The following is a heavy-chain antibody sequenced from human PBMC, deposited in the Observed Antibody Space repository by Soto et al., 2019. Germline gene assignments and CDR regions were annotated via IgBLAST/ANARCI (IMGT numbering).Heavy chain of an antibody. CDR2: IYPGDSDT. CDR1: GNSSTAYW. Sequence: GESLKISCKGSGNSSTAYWIGWVRQMPGKGLEWMGIIYPGDSDTRYSPSFQGQVTISADKSINTAYLQWSSLKASDTAMYYCASRDSSASDYGMDVWGPGTTVTVSS. D-gene: IGHD3-22*01. J-gene: IGHJ6*02. V-gene: IGHV5-51*01. CDR3: ASRDSSASDYGMDV.